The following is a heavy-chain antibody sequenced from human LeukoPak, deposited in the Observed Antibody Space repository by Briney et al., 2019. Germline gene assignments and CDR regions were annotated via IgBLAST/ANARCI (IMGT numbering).Heavy chain of an antibody. V-gene: IGHV4-38-2*02. Sequence: PSETLSLTCTVSGYSISSGYYWGWIRQPPGKGLEWIGSIYHSGSTYYNPSLKSRVTISVDTSKNQFSLKLSSVTAADTAVYYCARVGFGFGELLGFDYWGQGTLVTVSS. CDR1: GYSISSGYY. CDR3: ARVGFGFGELLGFDY. CDR2: IYHSGST. J-gene: IGHJ4*02. D-gene: IGHD3-10*01.